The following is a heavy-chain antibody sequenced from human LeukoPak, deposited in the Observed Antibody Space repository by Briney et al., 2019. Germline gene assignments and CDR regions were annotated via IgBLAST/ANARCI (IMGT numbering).Heavy chain of an antibody. CDR2: ISGSGGTT. V-gene: IGHV3-23*01. CDR1: GFTFSDYY. J-gene: IGHJ4*02. CDR3: AKDLESIVVSRGIFDY. Sequence: GGSLRLSCAASGFTFSDYYMSWIRQAPGKGLEWVSGISGSGGTTNYVDSVKGRFTISRDTSKNTVYLQMDSLRAEDTAVYYCAKDLESIVVSRGIFDYWGQGTLVTVSS. D-gene: IGHD2-15*01.